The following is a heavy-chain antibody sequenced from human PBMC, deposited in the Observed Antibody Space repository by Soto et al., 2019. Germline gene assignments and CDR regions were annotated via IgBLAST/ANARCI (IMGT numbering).Heavy chain of an antibody. CDR2: INHSGST. J-gene: IGHJ6*03. D-gene: IGHD3-16*01. V-gene: IGHV4-34*01. CDR1: GGSFSGYY. CDR3: ARLHGAYYYYYYMDV. Sequence: ASETLSLTCAVYGGSFSGYYWSWIRQPPGKGLEWIGEINHSGSTNYNPSLKSRVTISVDTSKNQFSLKLSSVTAADTAVYYCARLHGAYYYYYYMDVWGKGTTVTVSS.